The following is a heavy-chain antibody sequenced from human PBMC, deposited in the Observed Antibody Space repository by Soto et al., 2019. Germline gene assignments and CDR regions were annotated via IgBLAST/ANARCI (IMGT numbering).Heavy chain of an antibody. CDR2: INDRGSI. CDR1: GGSFSGYY. J-gene: IGHJ2*01. Sequence: QVQLPQWGAGPLRPLETLSLTCGVSGGSFSGYYWAWIRQSPGKGLEWLGEINDRGSINYNPSLKSRVSISVDTSKNHYALNRRSVTAADTAVYYCARESHDILTGPPWVWYFDLWGRGTLVTVSS. CDR3: ARESHDILTGPPWVWYFDL. V-gene: IGHV4-34*01. D-gene: IGHD3-9*01.